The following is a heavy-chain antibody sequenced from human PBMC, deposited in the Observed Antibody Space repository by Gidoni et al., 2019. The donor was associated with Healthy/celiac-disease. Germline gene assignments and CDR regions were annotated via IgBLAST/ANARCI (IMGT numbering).Heavy chain of an antibody. D-gene: IGHD1-1*01. Sequence: QVQLVQSGAEVKKPGSSVKVSCKASGGTFSSYAISWVRQAPGQGLEWMGGIIPIFGTANYAQKFQGRVTITADESTSTAYMELSSLRSEDTAVYYCASMDNWNTNYYYYYYGMDVWGQGTTVTVSS. V-gene: IGHV1-69*01. CDR2: IIPIFGTA. CDR3: ASMDNWNTNYYYYYYGMDV. CDR1: GGTFSSYA. J-gene: IGHJ6*02.